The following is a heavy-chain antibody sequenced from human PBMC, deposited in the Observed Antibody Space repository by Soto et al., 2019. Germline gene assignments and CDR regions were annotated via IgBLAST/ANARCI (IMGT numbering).Heavy chain of an antibody. CDR3: ARVYDDYLIDAFDI. Sequence: EAQLVESGGGLVQPGGSLRLSCAAFEFTLSNYEMDWVRQAPGKGLEWVSHIGRRGSPIYYADSVKGRFTISRDNAKNSVFLQMNSLRPEDTAVYYCARVYDDYLIDAFDILGQGTMVSVSS. D-gene: IGHD4-17*01. CDR1: EFTLSNYE. V-gene: IGHV3-48*03. J-gene: IGHJ3*02. CDR2: IGRRGSPI.